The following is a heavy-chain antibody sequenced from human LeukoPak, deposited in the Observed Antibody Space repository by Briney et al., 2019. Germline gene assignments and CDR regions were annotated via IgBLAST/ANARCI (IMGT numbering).Heavy chain of an antibody. J-gene: IGHJ5*02. CDR1: GGSISSGGYY. Sequence: PSQTLSLTCTVSGGSISSGGYYWSWIRQHPGKGLEWIGYIYYSGSTYYNPSLKSRVTISVDTSKNQFSLKLSSVTAADTAVHYCARISGIAARPDWFDPWGQGTLVTVSS. V-gene: IGHV4-31*03. CDR2: IYYSGST. D-gene: IGHD6-6*01. CDR3: ARISGIAARPDWFDP.